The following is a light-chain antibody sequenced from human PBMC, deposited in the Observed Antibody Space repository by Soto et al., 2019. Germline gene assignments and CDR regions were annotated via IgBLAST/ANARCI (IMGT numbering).Light chain of an antibody. V-gene: IGKV3-11*01. J-gene: IGKJ1*01. CDR1: QRVSSY. CDR2: DAS. CDR3: QQRSNWPVT. Sequence: EIVLTQSPATLSLSPGERATLSCRASQRVSSYLAWYQQKPGQAPRLLIYDASNRATGIPARFSGSGSGTDFDLTISSLEPEDFAVYYCQQRSNWPVTFCQGTRVEIK.